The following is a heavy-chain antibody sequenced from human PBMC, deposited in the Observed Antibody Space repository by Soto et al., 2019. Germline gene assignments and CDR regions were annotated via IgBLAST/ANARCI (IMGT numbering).Heavy chain of an antibody. V-gene: IGHV1-69*01. CDR2: IIPIFGTA. CDR1: GGTFSSYA. Sequence: QVQLVQSGAEVKKPGSSVKVSCKASGGTFSSYAISWVRQAPGQGLEWMGGIIPIFGTANYAQKFQGRVAITADESTSTAYMELSSLRSEDTAVYYCARELAAAGTGWYFDLWGRGTLVTVSS. J-gene: IGHJ2*01. CDR3: ARELAAAGTGWYFDL. D-gene: IGHD6-13*01.